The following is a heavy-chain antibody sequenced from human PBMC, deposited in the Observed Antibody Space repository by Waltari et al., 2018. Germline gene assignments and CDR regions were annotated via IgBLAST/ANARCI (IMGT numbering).Heavy chain of an antibody. CDR3: ARDGRGSGWSYQNWYFDL. D-gene: IGHD6-19*01. CDR2: IIPIFGTA. J-gene: IGHJ2*01. Sequence: QVQLVQSGAEVKKPGSSVKVSCKASGGTFSSYAISWVRQAPGTGLEWMGGIIPIFGTANYAQKVQGRVTITADKSTSTAYMELSSLRSEDTAVYYCARDGRGSGWSYQNWYFDLWGRGTLVTVSS. CDR1: GGTFSSYA. V-gene: IGHV1-69*14.